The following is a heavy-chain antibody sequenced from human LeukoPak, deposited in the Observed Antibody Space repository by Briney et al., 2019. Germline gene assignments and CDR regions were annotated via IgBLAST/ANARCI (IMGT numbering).Heavy chain of an antibody. Sequence: GASVKVSCKASGYTFTSYYIHWVRQAPGQGLEWMGIINPSGGSTNYAQKFQGRVTMTRDTSTSTVYMELSSLRSEDSAVYYCSTSPHPTNDYYVDVWGKGTTVTVSS. CDR3: STSPHPTNDYYVDV. V-gene: IGHV1-46*01. CDR2: INPSGGST. CDR1: GYTFTSYY. D-gene: IGHD5-12*01. J-gene: IGHJ6*03.